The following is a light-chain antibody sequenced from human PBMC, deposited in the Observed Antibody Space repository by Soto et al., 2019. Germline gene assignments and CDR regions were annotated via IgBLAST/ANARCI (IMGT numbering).Light chain of an antibody. CDR2: WAS. J-gene: IGKJ1*01. Sequence: DIVMTQSPDSLAVSLGERATINCKSSQSVLYSSNNKNYLAWYQQKPGQPPKLLIYWASTRESGVPDRFSGSGSGTDFTLTISSLQSEDFAVYYCQHYNNWPRTFGQGTKVEIK. CDR3: QHYNNWPRT. CDR1: QSVLYSSNNKNY. V-gene: IGKV4-1*01.